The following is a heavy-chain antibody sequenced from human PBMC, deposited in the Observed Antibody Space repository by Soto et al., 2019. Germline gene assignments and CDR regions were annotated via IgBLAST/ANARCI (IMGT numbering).Heavy chain of an antibody. J-gene: IGHJ4*02. CDR1: GGTFYTYT. CDR2: ITPIYPTT. D-gene: IGHD5-18*01. Sequence: QVQLVQSGAEVRKPGSSVQVSCKASGGTFYTYTFSWVRQAPGQWLEWMGSITPIYPTTNYAEKFQGRLTVTADCPTNTAYMELNSLTSEDTAVYYCARIPRYSFPTSDDLDSWGQGTLVTVSS. V-gene: IGHV1-69*15. CDR3: ARIPRYSFPTSDDLDS.